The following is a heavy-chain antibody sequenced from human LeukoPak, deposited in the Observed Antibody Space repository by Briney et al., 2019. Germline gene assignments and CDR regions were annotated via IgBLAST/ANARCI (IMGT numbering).Heavy chain of an antibody. J-gene: IGHJ4*02. CDR2: ISYDGSNT. Sequence: GGSLRLSCAASGFSFSGYAIHWVRQAPGKGLEWVAVISYDGSNTYYADSVKGRFTISRDNSKNTLYLQMNSLRAEDTAMYYCARDQLKSGWYLFDSWGQGTLVTVSS. V-gene: IGHV3-30*04. D-gene: IGHD6-19*01. CDR1: GFSFSGYA. CDR3: ARDQLKSGWYLFDS.